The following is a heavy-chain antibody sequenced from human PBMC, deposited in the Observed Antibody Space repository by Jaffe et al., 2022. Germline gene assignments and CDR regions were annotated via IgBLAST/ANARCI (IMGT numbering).Heavy chain of an antibody. CDR1: GFIFSNYA. CDR2: ISVSGGST. Sequence: EVQLLESGGGLVQPGGSLRLSCAASGFIFSNYAMSWVRQAPGKGLEWVSGISVSGGSTYYADSVKGRFTISRDNSKNTLYLQMNSLRADDTAVYYCAKDSSADWFDPWGQGTLVTVSS. J-gene: IGHJ5*02. CDR3: AKDSSADWFDP. D-gene: IGHD2-2*01. V-gene: IGHV3-23*01.